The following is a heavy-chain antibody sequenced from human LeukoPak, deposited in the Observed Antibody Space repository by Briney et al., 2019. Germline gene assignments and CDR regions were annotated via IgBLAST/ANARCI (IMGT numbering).Heavy chain of an antibody. CDR2: ISSSSTDT. J-gene: IGHJ4*02. CDR3: ARKTYYYDSGSYSKSYYFDY. CDR1: GFTFSSYS. V-gene: IGHV3-21*05. D-gene: IGHD3-10*01. Sequence: GGSLRLSCAASGFTFSSYSMSWIRQAPGKGLEWLSDISSSSTDTNYADSVKGRFTISRDNAKNSLFLQLNSLRAEDTAVYYCARKTYYYDSGSYSKSYYFDYWGQGTLVTVSS.